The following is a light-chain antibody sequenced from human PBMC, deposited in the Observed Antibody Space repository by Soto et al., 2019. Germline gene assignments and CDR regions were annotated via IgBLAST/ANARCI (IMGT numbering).Light chain of an antibody. Sequence: QSALTQPASVSGSPGQSITISCTGTSSDVGSYNLVSWYQQHPGKAPKLMIYEVSKRPSGVSNRFSGSKSGNTASLTISGLQAEDGADYYCCSYAGSSTYVVFGGGTKLTVL. J-gene: IGLJ2*01. CDR1: SSDVGSYNL. V-gene: IGLV2-23*02. CDR2: EVS. CDR3: CSYAGSSTYVV.